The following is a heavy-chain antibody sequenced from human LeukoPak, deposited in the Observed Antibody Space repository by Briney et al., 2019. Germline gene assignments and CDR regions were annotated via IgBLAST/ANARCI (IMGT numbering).Heavy chain of an antibody. V-gene: IGHV3-21*01. CDR2: ISSSSSYI. CDR1: GFTFSSYS. D-gene: IGHD6-19*01. J-gene: IGHJ4*02. Sequence: GGSLRLSCAASGFTFSSYSMNWVRQAPGKGLEWVSSISSSSSYIYYADSVKGRFTISRDNSKNTVYLQMNSLRAEDTAVYFCARDLSIAVFDYWGQGTLVTVSS. CDR3: ARDLSIAVFDY.